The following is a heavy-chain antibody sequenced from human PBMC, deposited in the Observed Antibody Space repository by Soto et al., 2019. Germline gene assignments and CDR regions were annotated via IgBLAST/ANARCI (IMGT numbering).Heavy chain of an antibody. Sequence: VQLVESGGGLVKPGGSLRLSCAASGFVFSDYYMTWIRQAPGKGLEWISDISSGGAVSNFADSVRGRFTMARDNTNNALSMQMNNLRAEDTAIYYCARRLTGRTTGDWFDPWGQGTLVSVCS. CDR1: GFVFSDYY. CDR2: ISSGGAVS. J-gene: IGHJ5*02. D-gene: IGHD1-1*01. V-gene: IGHV3-11*01. CDR3: ARRLTGRTTGDWFDP.